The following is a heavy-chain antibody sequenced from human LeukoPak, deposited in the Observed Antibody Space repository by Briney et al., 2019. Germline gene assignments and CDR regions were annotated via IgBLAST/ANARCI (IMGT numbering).Heavy chain of an antibody. CDR2: ISSSSSYI. D-gene: IGHD3-10*01. V-gene: IGHV3-21*01. CDR1: GFTFSSYS. Sequence: PGGSLRLSCAASGFTFSSYSMNWVRQAPGKGLEWVSSISSSSSYIYYADSVKGRFTTSRDNAKNSLYLQMNSLRAEDTAVYYCARDRITMVRGVILFDPWGQGTLVTVSS. J-gene: IGHJ5*02. CDR3: ARDRITMVRGVILFDP.